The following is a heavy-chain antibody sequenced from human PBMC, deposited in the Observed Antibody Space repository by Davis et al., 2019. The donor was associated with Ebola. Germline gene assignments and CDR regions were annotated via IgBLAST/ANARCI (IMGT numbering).Heavy chain of an antibody. CDR1: GGSFSGYY. Sequence: SETLSLTCAVYGGSFSGYYWSWIRQPPGKGLEWIGEINHSGSTNYNPSLKSRVTISVDTSKNQFSLKRSSVTAADKAVYYCGGRGSGWYYYFDYWGQGTLVTVSS. CDR3: GGRGSGWYYYFDY. D-gene: IGHD6-19*01. CDR2: INHSGST. J-gene: IGHJ4*02. V-gene: IGHV4-34*01.